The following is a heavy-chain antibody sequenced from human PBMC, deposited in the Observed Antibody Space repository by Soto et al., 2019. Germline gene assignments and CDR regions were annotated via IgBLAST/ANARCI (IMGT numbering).Heavy chain of an antibody. CDR3: AHSRRRSGYSYGYPY. D-gene: IGHD5-18*01. CDR2: IYWDDDK. Sequence: QITLKESGPTLVKPTQTLTLTCTFSGFSLSTSGVGVGWIRQPPGKALEWLALIYWDDDKRYSPSLKSRLTITKDTSKHQVVLTMTTMDPVDTATYYCAHSRRRSGYSYGYPYWGQGTLVTVSS. CDR1: GFSLSTSGVG. J-gene: IGHJ4*02. V-gene: IGHV2-5*02.